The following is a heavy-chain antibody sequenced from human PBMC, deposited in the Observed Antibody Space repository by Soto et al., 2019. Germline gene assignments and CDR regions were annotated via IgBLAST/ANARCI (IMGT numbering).Heavy chain of an antibody. J-gene: IGHJ6*02. V-gene: IGHV3-23*01. Sequence: EVQLLESGGGLVQPGGSLRLSCAASGFSFNTYAMSWVRQARGKGPEWVSTVSASGGSTYSADSVKGRFTIARDNSKNTXHXXRSSLRAEDTAVYYCAKTMGDCSGGSCYGAYSMDVWGQGITVTVSS. CDR1: GFSFNTYA. CDR2: VSASGGST. CDR3: AKTMGDCSGGSCYGAYSMDV. D-gene: IGHD2-15*01.